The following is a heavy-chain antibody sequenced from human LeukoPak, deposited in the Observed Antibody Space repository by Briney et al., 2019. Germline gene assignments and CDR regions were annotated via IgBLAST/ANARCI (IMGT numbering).Heavy chain of an antibody. CDR1: VFTFSSYW. Sequence: GGSLRLSPAASVFTFSSYWMSSVPEAPGKGLERGADINQEGSEKYNVDSVKGRFTISRDNAKNSLYLQMNSLRAEDTAVYQCARDTYYYGSGSYYLDYWGQGTLVTVSS. V-gene: IGHV3-7*01. D-gene: IGHD3-10*01. CDR3: ARDTYYYGSGSYYLDY. J-gene: IGHJ4*02. CDR2: INQEGSEK.